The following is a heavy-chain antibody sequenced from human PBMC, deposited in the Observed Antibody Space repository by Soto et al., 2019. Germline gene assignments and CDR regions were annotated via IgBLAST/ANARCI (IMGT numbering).Heavy chain of an antibody. CDR3: ARDPVVVVPAARGPPCGMDV. Sequence: QVQLVESGGGVVQPGRSLRLSCAASGFIFSTYAMHWVRQAPGRGLEWVAVISYDGSHEYYADSVKGRFTISRDNSKNTLYLQMNSPRADDTAVYYCARDPVVVVPAARGPPCGMDVWGQGITVTVSS. V-gene: IGHV3-30-3*01. CDR2: ISYDGSHE. D-gene: IGHD2-2*01. J-gene: IGHJ6*02. CDR1: GFIFSTYA.